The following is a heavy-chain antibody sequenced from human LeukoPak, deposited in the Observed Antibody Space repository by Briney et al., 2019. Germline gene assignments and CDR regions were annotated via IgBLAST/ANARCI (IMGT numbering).Heavy chain of an antibody. CDR3: ARGVGATVKYYFDY. Sequence: PGGSLRLSCAASGFTFSRYSMNWVRQAPGKGLEWVSSISSSSSYIYYADSVKGRFTISRDNAKNSLYLQMNSLRAEDTAVYYCARGVGATVKYYFDYWGQGTLVTVSS. CDR1: GFTFSRYS. CDR2: ISSSSSYI. D-gene: IGHD1-26*01. J-gene: IGHJ4*02. V-gene: IGHV3-21*01.